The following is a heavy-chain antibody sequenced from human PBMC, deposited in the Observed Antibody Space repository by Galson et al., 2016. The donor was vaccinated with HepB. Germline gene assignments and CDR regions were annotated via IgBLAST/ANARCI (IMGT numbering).Heavy chain of an antibody. CDR3: AREGPRRISVAKMGFFDY. CDR1: GYPFEKCW. CDR2: IKRDGSEK. V-gene: IGHV3-7*01. D-gene: IGHD2-15*01. J-gene: IGHJ4*02. Sequence: LRLSCAASGYPFEKCWLSWVRQAPGKGLEWVANIKRDGSEKYYGDSVKGRFTISRDNARNSVYLQMNNLRVDDTAVYYCAREGPRRISVAKMGFFDYWGRGSLVTVSS.